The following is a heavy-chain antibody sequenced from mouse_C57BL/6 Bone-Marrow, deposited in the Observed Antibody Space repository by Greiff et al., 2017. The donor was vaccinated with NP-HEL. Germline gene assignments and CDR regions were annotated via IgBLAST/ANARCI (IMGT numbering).Heavy chain of an antibody. D-gene: IGHD1-1*01. V-gene: IGHV1-74*01. CDR2: IHPSDSDT. J-gene: IGHJ2*01. CDR1: GYTFTSYW. Sequence: VQLQQPGAELVKPGASVKVSCKASGYTFTSYWMHWVKQRPGQGLEWIGRIHPSDSDTNYNQKFKGKATLPVEKSASTAYMQLSSLTSEDSAVYYCAMGGFINDYWGQGTTLTVSS. CDR3: AMGGFINDY.